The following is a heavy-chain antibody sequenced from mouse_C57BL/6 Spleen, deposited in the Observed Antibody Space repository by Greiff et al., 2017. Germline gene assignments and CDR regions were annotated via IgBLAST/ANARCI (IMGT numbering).Heavy chain of an antibody. CDR1: GYSFTGYY. J-gene: IGHJ2*01. V-gene: IGHV1-42*01. CDR2: INPSTGGT. CDR3: ARSPNWAFDY. Sequence: EVQLHQSGPELVKPGASVKISCKASGYSFTGYYMNWVKQSPEKSLEWIGEINPSTGGTTYNQKFKAKATLTVDKSSSTAYMQLKSLTSEDSAVYYCARSPNWAFDYWGQGTTLTVSS. D-gene: IGHD4-1*01.